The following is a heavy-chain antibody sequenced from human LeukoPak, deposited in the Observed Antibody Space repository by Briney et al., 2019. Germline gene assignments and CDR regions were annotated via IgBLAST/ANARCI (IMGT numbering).Heavy chain of an antibody. J-gene: IGHJ5*02. CDR1: DGSLDIYY. CDR3: ARHVTGPVLRWFDP. Sequence: SETLSLTCGASDGSLDIYYWMFVRQPPGRGLQWIGEITYRGSPYYHPSLKSRVTISVDTSKNQFSLKLTSVTAADTGLYYCARHVTGPVLRWFDPWGQGTLVSVSS. D-gene: IGHD1-14*01. V-gene: IGHV4-34*01. CDR2: ITYRGSP.